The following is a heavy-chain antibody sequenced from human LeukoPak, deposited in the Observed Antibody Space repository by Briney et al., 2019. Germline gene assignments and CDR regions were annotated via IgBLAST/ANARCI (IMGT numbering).Heavy chain of an antibody. D-gene: IGHD3-10*01. V-gene: IGHV4-59*12. CDR1: GASISSYY. J-gene: IGHJ4*02. Sequence: PSETLSLTCTISGASISSYYWSWIRQPPGKGLEWIGYIYYSGSTNYNPSLKSRVTISVDTSKNQFSLKLSSVTAADTAVYYCARGDYGSGSYEAATFDYWGQGTLVTVSS. CDR3: ARGDYGSGSYEAATFDY. CDR2: IYYSGST.